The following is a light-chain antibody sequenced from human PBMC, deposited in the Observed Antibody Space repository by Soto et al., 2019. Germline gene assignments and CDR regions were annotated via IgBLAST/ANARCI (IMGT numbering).Light chain of an antibody. V-gene: IGLV2-8*01. J-gene: IGLJ1*01. CDR2: DVS. CDR1: SSDFGGYNY. CDR3: SSYAGTNIHYV. Sequence: QSVLTQPPSASESPGQSVTISCTGTSSDFGGYNYVSWYQQHPGKAPKLMIYDVSKRPSGVPDRFSGSKSGNTASLTVSGLQAEDEADYYCSSYAGTNIHYVFGTGTKVTVL.